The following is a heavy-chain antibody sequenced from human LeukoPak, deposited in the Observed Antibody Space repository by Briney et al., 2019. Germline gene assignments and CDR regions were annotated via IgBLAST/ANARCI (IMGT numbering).Heavy chain of an antibody. CDR2: IYYSGST. CDR1: GGSISSSSYY. Sequence: SETLSLTCTVSGGSISSSSYYWGWIRQPPGKGLEWIGGIYYSGSTYYNPSLKSRVTISVDTSKNQFSLKLSSVTAADTAVYYCAREELRAFDIWGQGTMVTVSS. D-gene: IGHD1-7*01. CDR3: AREELRAFDI. J-gene: IGHJ3*02. V-gene: IGHV4-39*07.